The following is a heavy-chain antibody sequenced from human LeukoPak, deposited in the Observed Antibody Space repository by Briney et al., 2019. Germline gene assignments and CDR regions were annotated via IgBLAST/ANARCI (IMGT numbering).Heavy chain of an antibody. D-gene: IGHD5-12*01. CDR2: IWYDGSNK. CDR1: GFTFSSYG. Sequence: GGSLRLSCAASGFTFSSYGMHWVRQAPGEGLEWVAVIWYDGSNKYYADSVKGRFTISRDNSKNTLYLQMNSLRAEDTAVYYCARDQGYNVDIVATIGGFDYWGQGTLVTVSS. J-gene: IGHJ4*02. V-gene: IGHV3-33*01. CDR3: ARDQGYNVDIVATIGGFDY.